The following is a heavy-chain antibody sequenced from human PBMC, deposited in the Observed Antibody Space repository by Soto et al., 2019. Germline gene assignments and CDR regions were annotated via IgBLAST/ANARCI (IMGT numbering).Heavy chain of an antibody. D-gene: IGHD2-2*01. CDR3: ATGSFTSTGGRIGYHYNAMDV. V-gene: IGHV1-69*13. CDR2: IIPIFGPA. J-gene: IGHJ6*02. CDR1: GRTFSSHA. Sequence: SVKVSCKASGRTFSSHAINWVRQAPGQGLEWMGGIIPIFGPANFAKEFQGRVTITADESTTTAYMELSSLRSEDTAVYYCATGSFTSTGGRIGYHYNAMDVWGQGTTVTSP.